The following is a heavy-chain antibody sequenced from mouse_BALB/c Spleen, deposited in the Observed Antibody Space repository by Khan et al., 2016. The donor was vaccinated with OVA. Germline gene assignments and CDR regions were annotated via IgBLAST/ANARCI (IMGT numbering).Heavy chain of an antibody. CDR2: INPSTGYT. CDR3: ARRGLRWDFDY. V-gene: IGHV1-7*01. Sequence: QVQLKESGAELAKPGASVKMSCKASGYTFINYWILWIKQRPGQGLEWIGYINPSTGYTEYNKNFKDKATLTADISYSTAYMQLSSLTSEDSAVYYCARRGLRWDFDYWGQGTTLTVSS. J-gene: IGHJ2*01. D-gene: IGHD1-1*01. CDR1: GYTFINYW.